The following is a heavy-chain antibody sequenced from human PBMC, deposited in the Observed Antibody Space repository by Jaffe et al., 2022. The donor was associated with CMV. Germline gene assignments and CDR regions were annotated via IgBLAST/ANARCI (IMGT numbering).Heavy chain of an antibody. D-gene: IGHD3-16*01. CDR2: IYYSGST. CDR1: GGSISSYY. Sequence: QVQLQESGPGLVKPSETLSLTCTVSGGSISSYYWSWIRQPPGKGLEWIGYIYYSGSTNYNPSLKSRVTISVDTSKNQFSLKLSSVTAADTAVYYCARGGEDFMSDYWGQGTLVTVSS. J-gene: IGHJ4*02. V-gene: IGHV4-59*08. CDR3: ARGGEDFMSDY.